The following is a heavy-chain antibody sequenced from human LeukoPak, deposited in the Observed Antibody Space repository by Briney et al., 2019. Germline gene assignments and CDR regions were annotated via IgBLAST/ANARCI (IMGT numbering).Heavy chain of an antibody. CDR2: IYYSGST. Sequence: RPSETLSLTCTVSGGSISSYYWSWIRQPPGKGLEWIGYIYYSGSTNYNPSLKSRVTISVDTSKNQFSLKLSSVTAADTAVYYCARHDNYPGFGRGLDPWGQGTLVTVSS. J-gene: IGHJ5*02. V-gene: IGHV4-59*01. CDR1: GGSISSYY. CDR3: ARHDNYPGFGRGLDP. D-gene: IGHD3-22*01.